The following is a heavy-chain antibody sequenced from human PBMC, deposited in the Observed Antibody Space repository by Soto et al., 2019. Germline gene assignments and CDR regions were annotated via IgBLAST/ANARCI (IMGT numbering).Heavy chain of an antibody. D-gene: IGHD3-3*01. CDR2: INHSGST. CDR1: GGSFSGYY. Sequence: QVQLQQWGAGLLKPSETLSLTCAVYGGSFSGYYWSWIRQPPGKGLEWIGEINHSGSTNYNPSLKSRVTISVDTSKNQFSLKLSSVTAADTAVYYCARVMDYDFWSGYPGSFDIWGQGTMVTVSS. V-gene: IGHV4-34*01. J-gene: IGHJ3*02. CDR3: ARVMDYDFWSGYPGSFDI.